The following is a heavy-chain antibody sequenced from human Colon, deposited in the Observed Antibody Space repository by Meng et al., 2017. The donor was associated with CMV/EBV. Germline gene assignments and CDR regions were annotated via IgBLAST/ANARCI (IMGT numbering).Heavy chain of an antibody. Sequence: QVQLVPSGAEVKKPGASVKVSCKTSGYVFDLYGISWVRQAPGQGLEWMGWISADKRYTSYAQNLQGRVTMTTDASTSTAYMELRGLRSNDTAVYYCARVYEYSSSWGSDYWGQGTLVTVSS. CDR1: GYVFDLYG. J-gene: IGHJ4*02. CDR2: ISADKRYT. V-gene: IGHV1-18*01. CDR3: ARVYEYSSSWGSDY. D-gene: IGHD6-6*01.